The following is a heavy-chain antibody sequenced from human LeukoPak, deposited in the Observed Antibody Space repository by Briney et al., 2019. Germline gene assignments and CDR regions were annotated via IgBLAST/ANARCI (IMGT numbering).Heavy chain of an antibody. CDR1: GFTVSSNY. V-gene: IGHV3-53*01. J-gene: IGHJ5*02. CDR3: AREVGATRGLDP. D-gene: IGHD1-26*01. CDR2: IYSGGST. Sequence: GGSLRLSCAASGFTVSSNYMSWVRQAPGKGLEWVSIIYSGGSTYYADSVTGRFTISRDTSKKTLYLQMNRLRAEGTAVYYCAREVGATRGLDPWGQGTLVTVSS.